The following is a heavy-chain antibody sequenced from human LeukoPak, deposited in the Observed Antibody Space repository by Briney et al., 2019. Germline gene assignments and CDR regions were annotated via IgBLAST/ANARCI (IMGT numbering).Heavy chain of an antibody. CDR3: ARVRRSWLPTTYYFDY. V-gene: IGHV3-20*01. Sequence: PGGSLRLSCAASGFTFDDYGMSWVRQAPGKGLEWVSGINWNGGSTGYADSVKGRFTISRDNAKNSLYLQMNSLRAEDTALYHCARVRRSWLPTTYYFDYWGQGTLVTVSS. CDR1: GFTFDDYG. CDR2: INWNGGST. D-gene: IGHD5-18*01. J-gene: IGHJ4*02.